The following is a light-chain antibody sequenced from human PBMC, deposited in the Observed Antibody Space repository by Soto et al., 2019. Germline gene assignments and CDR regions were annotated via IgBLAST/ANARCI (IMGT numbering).Light chain of an antibody. CDR1: QGIGST. V-gene: IGKV3-15*01. CDR2: GAS. Sequence: EILMTQSPATLSVAPGGRSRLSCRASQGIGSTLAWYQQKPGQAPRLLIYGASTRATGIPARFSGSGSGTEFTLTISSLQSEDFAVYYCQQYNTPSTFGQGTQVDI. J-gene: IGKJ1*01. CDR3: QQYNTPST.